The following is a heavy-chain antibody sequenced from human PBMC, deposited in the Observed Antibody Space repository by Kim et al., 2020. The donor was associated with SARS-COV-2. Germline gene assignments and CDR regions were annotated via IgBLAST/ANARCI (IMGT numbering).Heavy chain of an antibody. Sequence: RYADSVKGRFTISRDNAKNTLYLKMNSLRAENTAVYYCARVVPGTNIFDYWGQGTLVTVSS. CDR3: ARVVPGTNIFDY. J-gene: IGHJ4*02. D-gene: IGHD1-7*01. V-gene: IGHV3-74*01.